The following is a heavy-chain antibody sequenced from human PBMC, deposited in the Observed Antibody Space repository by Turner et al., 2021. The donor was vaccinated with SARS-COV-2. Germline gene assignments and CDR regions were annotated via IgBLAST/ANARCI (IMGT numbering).Heavy chain of an antibody. CDR1: AGSFSAYY. D-gene: IGHD2-15*01. CDR2: INHRGST. CDR3: ARVVMIASTPANFDS. V-gene: IGHV4-34*01. Sequence: QVHLQPWGPVLLKPSETLSLTCPFPAGSFSAYYWSWIRQPPGKGLQWIGEINHRGSTSYNPSLKSRVTISVDTSKSQFSLKLNSVTAADTAVYYCARVVMIASTPANFDSWGQGTLVTVSS. J-gene: IGHJ4*02.